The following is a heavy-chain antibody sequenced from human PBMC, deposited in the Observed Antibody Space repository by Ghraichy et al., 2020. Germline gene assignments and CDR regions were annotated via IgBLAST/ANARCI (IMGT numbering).Heavy chain of an antibody. CDR2: LYSGGTT. Sequence: GESLNISCAASGFTVSSNFMSWVRQAPGKGLEWVSVLYSGGTTYYADSVQGRFTISRDNSRNTLYLQMNSLRVEDTAVYYCTTGPWRPFDHWGQGTLVTVPS. CDR3: TTGPWRPFDH. D-gene: IGHD1-1*01. J-gene: IGHJ4*02. V-gene: IGHV3-53*01. CDR1: GFTVSSNF.